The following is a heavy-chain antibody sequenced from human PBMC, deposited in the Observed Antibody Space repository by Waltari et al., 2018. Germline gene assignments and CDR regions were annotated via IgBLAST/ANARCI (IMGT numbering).Heavy chain of an antibody. J-gene: IGHJ4*02. V-gene: IGHV4-38-2*01. CDR3: ARPTTRLYSSSWYFDY. CDR1: GYSISSGYY. Sequence: QVQLQESGPGLVKPSETLSLTCAVSGYSISSGYYWGWIRQPPGKGLEWIGSIYHSGSTYYNPSLKSRVTISVDTSKNQFSLKLSSVTAADTGVYYCARPTTRLYSSSWYFDYWGQGTLVTVSS. CDR2: IYHSGST. D-gene: IGHD6-13*01.